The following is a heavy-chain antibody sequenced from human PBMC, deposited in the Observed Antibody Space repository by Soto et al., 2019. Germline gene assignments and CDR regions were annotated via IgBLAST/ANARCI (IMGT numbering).Heavy chain of an antibody. D-gene: IGHD6-19*01. V-gene: IGHV2-26*01. Sequence: QVTLKESGPVLVKPTETLTLRCTVSGLSITDSEMGVSWIRQPPGQPLEWLAHIDSSGEKSYRTFLKSRLAISKDTSKSQIVLSMSILDPADTATYYCARSHLAVAVCPWFDPWGQGIPVTVSS. J-gene: IGHJ5*02. CDR1: GLSITDSEMG. CDR2: IDSSGEK. CDR3: ARSHLAVAVCPWFDP.